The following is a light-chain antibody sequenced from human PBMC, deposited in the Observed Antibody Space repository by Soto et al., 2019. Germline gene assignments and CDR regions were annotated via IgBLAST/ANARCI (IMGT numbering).Light chain of an antibody. CDR2: GAS. V-gene: IGKV3-15*01. Sequence: ETVMTQSPATLSVSPGERATLSCRASLSVGSNLAWYQQRPGQAPRLLIYGASTRATGIPVRFSGSGSGTEFTLTISSLQSEDFGFSYCQQYNKWPLFTFGPGTRVDMK. J-gene: IGKJ3*01. CDR3: QQYNKWPLFT. CDR1: LSVGSN.